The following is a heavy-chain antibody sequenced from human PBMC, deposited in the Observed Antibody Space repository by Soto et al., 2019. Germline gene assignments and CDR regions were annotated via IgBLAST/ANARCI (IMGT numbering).Heavy chain of an antibody. V-gene: IGHV1-69*06. J-gene: IGHJ1*01. CDR1: GGAVLNHA. Sequence: QLVQSGAEVKKPGASVKVSCKAAGGAVLNHAISWVRQAPGQGLEWVGGIIAIFGTARYAEEFKGRVTITADKSMSTVYMELSGLRSEGTAVYYCARGDNGDVYSSGPYLYSCGYIALWGQGTTVTVSS. CDR3: ARGDNGDVYSSGPYLYSCGYIAL. CDR2: IIAIFGTA. D-gene: IGHD5-18*01.